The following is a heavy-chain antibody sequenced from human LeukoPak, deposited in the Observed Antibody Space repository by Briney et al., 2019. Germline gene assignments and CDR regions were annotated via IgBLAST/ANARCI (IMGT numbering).Heavy chain of an antibody. CDR3: AKIVDTAMVPFDY. J-gene: IGHJ4*02. CDR1: GFTFDDYA. D-gene: IGHD5-18*01. CDR2: ISGDGGST. V-gene: IGHV3-43*02. Sequence: PGGSLRLSCAASGFTFDDYAMHWVRQAPGKGLEWVSLISGDGGSTYYADSVKGRFTISRDNSKNTLYLQMNSLRAEDTAVYYCAKIVDTAMVPFDYWGQGTLVTVSS.